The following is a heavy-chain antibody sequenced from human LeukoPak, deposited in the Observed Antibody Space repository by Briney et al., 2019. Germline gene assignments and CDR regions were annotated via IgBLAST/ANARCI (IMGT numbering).Heavy chain of an antibody. CDR2: ISYDGSNK. D-gene: IGHD6-19*01. CDR1: GFTFSSYG. J-gene: IGHJ5*02. V-gene: IGHV3-30*03. CDR3: ARDGVEEWLVRGGNWFDP. Sequence: PGGSLRLSCAASGFTFSSYGMHWVRQAPGKGLEWVAVISYDGSNKYYADSVKGRFTISRDNAKNSLYLQMNSLRAEDTAVYYCARDGVEEWLVRGGNWFDPWGQGTLVTVSS.